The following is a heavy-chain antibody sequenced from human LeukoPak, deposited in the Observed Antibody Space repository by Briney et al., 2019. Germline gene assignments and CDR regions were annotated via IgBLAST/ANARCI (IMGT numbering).Heavy chain of an antibody. D-gene: IGHD3-22*01. V-gene: IGHV3-23*01. J-gene: IGHJ1*01. Sequence: GXXLRLSCAASGFTFSSYAMSWVRQAPGKGLEWVSGISGGGGSTYYADSVKGRFTISRDNSKNTLSLQMNGLRADDTAIYYCAKTMYYFDSSGYYYFQDWGQGTLVTVSS. CDR2: ISGGGGST. CDR3: AKTMYYFDSSGYYYFQD. CDR1: GFTFSSYA.